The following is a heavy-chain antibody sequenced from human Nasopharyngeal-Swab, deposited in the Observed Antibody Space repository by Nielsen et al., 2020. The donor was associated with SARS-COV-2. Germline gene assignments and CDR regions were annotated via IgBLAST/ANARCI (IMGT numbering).Heavy chain of an antibody. D-gene: IGHD3-22*01. CDR2: INTNTGNP. J-gene: IGHJ4*02. CDR3: ARGPRYYYDSSGYYQTETINDY. V-gene: IGHV7-4-1*02. CDR1: GYTFTSYA. Sequence: ASVKVSCKASGYTFTSYAMNWVRQAPGQGLEWMGWINTNTGNPTYAQGFTGRFVFSLDTSVSTAYLQISSLKAEDTAVYYCARGPRYYYDSSGYYQTETINDYWGQGTLVTVPS.